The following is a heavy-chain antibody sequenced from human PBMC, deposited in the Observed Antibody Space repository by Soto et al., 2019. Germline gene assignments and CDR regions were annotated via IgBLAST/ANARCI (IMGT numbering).Heavy chain of an antibody. J-gene: IGHJ5*02. CDR2: IYSGGST. D-gene: IGHD3-22*01. CDR3: ARVSVPTDHYDPLGP. V-gene: IGHV3-66*01. CDR1: GFTVSSNY. Sequence: GALRLSCAASGFTVSSNYMNWVRQAAGKGLEWVSVIYSGGSTYYADSVKGRFTISRDNSKNTLYLQMNSLRAEDTAVYYCARVSVPTDHYDPLGPWGQGTLVTVTS.